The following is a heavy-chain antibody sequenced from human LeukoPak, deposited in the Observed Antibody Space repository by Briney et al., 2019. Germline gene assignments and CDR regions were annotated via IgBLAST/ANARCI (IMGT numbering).Heavy chain of an antibody. CDR2: ISDSGGST. D-gene: IGHD2-15*01. V-gene: IGHV3-64D*09. CDR3: VRGYSFGPYGMDV. CDR1: GFPFSSYA. J-gene: IGHJ6*02. Sequence: GGPLRLSCSASGFPFSSYAMHRVRQAPGKGLEYVSAISDSGGSTYYADSVKGRFTISRDNSKNTLYLQMSSLRAEDTAVYFCVRGYSFGPYGMDVWGQGTTVTVSS.